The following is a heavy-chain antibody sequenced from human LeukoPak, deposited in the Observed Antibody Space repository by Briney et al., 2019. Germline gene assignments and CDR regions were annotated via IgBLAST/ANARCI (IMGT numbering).Heavy chain of an antibody. V-gene: IGHV4-39*01. Sequence: SETLSLTCTVSGGSISSSSYYWGWIRQPPGKGLEWIGSIYYSGSTYYNPSLKSRVTISVDTSKNQFSLKLSSVTAADTAVHYCARLELDGYNWYYWGQGTLVTVSS. D-gene: IGHD5-24*01. J-gene: IGHJ4*02. CDR1: GGSISSSSYY. CDR2: IYYSGST. CDR3: ARLELDGYNWYY.